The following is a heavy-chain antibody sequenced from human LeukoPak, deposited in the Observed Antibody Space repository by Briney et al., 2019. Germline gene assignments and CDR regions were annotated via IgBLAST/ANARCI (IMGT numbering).Heavy chain of an antibody. CDR2: ISDSGHIT. D-gene: IGHD3-10*01. Sequence: GESLRLSWVASGFSFNIFAMSWVRQAPEKGLEWVSSISDSGHITQYADSVKGRFTISRDNSRNTLFLQMDSLRAEDTAVYYCARWNDFGSGTTLDYWGQGTLVTVSS. V-gene: IGHV3-23*01. CDR3: ARWNDFGSGTTLDY. J-gene: IGHJ4*02. CDR1: GFSFNIFA.